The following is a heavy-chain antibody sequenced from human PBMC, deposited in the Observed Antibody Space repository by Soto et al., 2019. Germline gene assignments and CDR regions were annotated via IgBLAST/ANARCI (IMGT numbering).Heavy chain of an antibody. CDR1: GYTLTELS. J-gene: IGHJ4*02. Sequence: GASVKVSCKVSGYTLTELSMHWVRQAPGKGLEWMGGFDPEDGETIYAQKFQGRVTMTEDTSTDTAYMELSSLRSEDTAVYYCATPVVVVAATGRLSDYWGQGTLVTVSS. V-gene: IGHV1-24*01. CDR2: FDPEDGET. CDR3: ATPVVVVAATGRLSDY. D-gene: IGHD2-15*01.